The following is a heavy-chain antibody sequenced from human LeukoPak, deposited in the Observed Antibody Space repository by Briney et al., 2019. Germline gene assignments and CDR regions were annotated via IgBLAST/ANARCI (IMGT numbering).Heavy chain of an antibody. CDR1: GFTFSSYA. CDR2: ISYDGSNK. V-gene: IGHV3-30*04. D-gene: IGHD6-6*01. Sequence: TGGSLRLSCAASGFTFSSYAMSWVRQAPGKGLEWVAVISYDGSNKYYADSMKGRFTISRDNSKNTLYLLMNSLRSDDTAVYYCARDGIAARLGNDYWGQGTLVTVSS. J-gene: IGHJ4*02. CDR3: ARDGIAARLGNDY.